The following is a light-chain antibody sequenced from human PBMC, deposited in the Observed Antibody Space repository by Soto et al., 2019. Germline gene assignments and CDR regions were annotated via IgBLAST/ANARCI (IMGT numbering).Light chain of an antibody. J-gene: IGLJ1*01. CDR2: EVS. CDR1: SSDVGSYNL. Sequence: QCALTQPASVSGSPGQSITISCTGTSSDVGSYNLVSWYQQHPGKAPKLMIYEVSKRPSGVSNRFSGSKSGNTASLTISGLQAEDEADYYCCSYAGSNYVFGTGTKLTVL. CDR3: CSYAGSNYV. V-gene: IGLV2-23*02.